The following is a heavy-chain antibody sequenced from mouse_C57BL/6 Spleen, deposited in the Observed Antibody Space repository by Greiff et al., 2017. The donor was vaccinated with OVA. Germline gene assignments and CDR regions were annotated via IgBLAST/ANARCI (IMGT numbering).Heavy chain of an antibody. D-gene: IGHD1-1*01. J-gene: IGHJ4*01. Sequence: QVQLQQPGAELVKPGASVKMSCKASGYTFTSYWITWVKQRPGQGLEWIGDIYPGSGSTNYNEKFKSKATLTVDTSSSTAYMQLSSLTSEDSAVYYCARRGGGFGVLRSAMDYWGQGTSVTVSS. V-gene: IGHV1-55*01. CDR1: GYTFTSYW. CDR2: IYPGSGST. CDR3: ARRGGGFGVLRSAMDY.